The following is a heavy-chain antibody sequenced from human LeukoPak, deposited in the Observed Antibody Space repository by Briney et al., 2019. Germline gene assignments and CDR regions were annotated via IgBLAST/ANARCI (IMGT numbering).Heavy chain of an antibody. D-gene: IGHD2-15*01. J-gene: IGHJ4*02. CDR2: IKPDGSDT. Sequence: GGSLRLSCATSGFIFSNYWMSWVRQAPGKRLEWVASIKPDGSDTYYEDSVKGRFTISRDNARNSLYLQMYSLRDEDTALYYCVRDSDRRGDYWGQGTLVTVSS. V-gene: IGHV3-7*01. CDR3: VRDSDRRGDY. CDR1: GFIFSNYW.